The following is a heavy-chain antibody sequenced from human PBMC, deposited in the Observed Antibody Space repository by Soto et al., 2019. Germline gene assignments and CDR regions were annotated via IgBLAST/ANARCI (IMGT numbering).Heavy chain of an antibody. J-gene: IGHJ4*02. V-gene: IGHV3-30*18. CDR1: GFTFSFYG. D-gene: IGHD1-1*01. CDR2: ISYDGSKI. Sequence: QVQVVESGGGVVQPGRSLRLSCAAPGFTFSFYGMHWVRQTPGKGLEWVAVISYDGSKIYYADSVKGRFTISRDNSKNTLDLEMNSLRGDDTAVYYCAKDAEGWNDETYYFDHWGQGTLVTVSS. CDR3: AKDAEGWNDETYYFDH.